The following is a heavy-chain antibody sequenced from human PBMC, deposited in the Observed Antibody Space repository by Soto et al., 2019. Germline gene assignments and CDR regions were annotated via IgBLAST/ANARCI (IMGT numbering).Heavy chain of an antibody. J-gene: IGHJ4*02. V-gene: IGHV3-74*01. CDR3: QRPQGSGWYYFEY. CDR1: GFSVSSYW. Sequence: PXGCLSFSCSSCGFSVSSYWEHGARQARGKGLLWVARINCAGTSTDYADSVRGRFTISRDNAKNTLYLQMTSLRAEDTALYYCQRPQGSGWYYFEYWGQRTLVTVSS. CDR2: INCAGTST. D-gene: IGHD6-19*01.